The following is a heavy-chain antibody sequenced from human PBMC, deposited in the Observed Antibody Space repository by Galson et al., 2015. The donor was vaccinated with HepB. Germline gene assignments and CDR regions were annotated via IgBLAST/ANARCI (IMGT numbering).Heavy chain of an antibody. CDR3: ARGRLAYCGGDCYSFDY. CDR2: INPSGGST. Sequence: SVKVSCKASGYTFTSSYMHWVRQAPGQGLEWMGIINPSGGSTSYAQKFQGRVTMTRDTSTSTVYMELSSLRSEDTAVYYCARGRLAYCGGDCYSFDYWGQGTLATVSS. CDR1: GYTFTSSY. D-gene: IGHD2-21*02. V-gene: IGHV1-46*01. J-gene: IGHJ4*02.